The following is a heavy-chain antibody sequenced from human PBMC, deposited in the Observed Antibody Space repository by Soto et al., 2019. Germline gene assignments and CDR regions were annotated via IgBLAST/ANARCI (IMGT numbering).Heavy chain of an antibody. D-gene: IGHD2-15*01. J-gene: IGHJ2*01. CDR2: IYYRGSP. Sequence: SETLSLTCTVSGGSVSSYYWSWIRQPPGKELEWIGYIYYRGSPDYNPSLKSRVTISLDTSKNQFSLKLGSVTAADTAVYYCARGSVVQYWYFELWGRGTLVTVSS. CDR3: ARGSVVQYWYFEL. V-gene: IGHV4-59*02. CDR1: GGSVSSYY.